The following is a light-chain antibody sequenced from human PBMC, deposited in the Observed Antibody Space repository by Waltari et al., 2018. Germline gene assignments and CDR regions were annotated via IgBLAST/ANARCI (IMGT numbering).Light chain of an antibody. CDR3: QQYNSLWT. V-gene: IGKV1-5*03. J-gene: IGKJ1*01. CDR2: KAS. CDR1: QSVSSW. Sequence: DIQMTQSPSTLSASVADRNTITCRASQSVSSWLAWYQQKPGKAPKLLIYKASSLESGVPSRFSGSGSGTEFTLTISSLQPDDFAAYYCQQYNSLWTFGQGTKVEIK.